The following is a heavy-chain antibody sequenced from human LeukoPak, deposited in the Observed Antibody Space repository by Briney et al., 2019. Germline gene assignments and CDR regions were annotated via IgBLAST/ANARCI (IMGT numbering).Heavy chain of an antibody. D-gene: IGHD3-9*01. J-gene: IGHJ4*02. CDR1: GGSISSSSYY. V-gene: IGHV4-39*07. Sequence: SETLSLTCTVSGGSISSSSYYWGWIRQPPGKGLEWIGSIYYSGSTYYNPSLKSRVTISIDTSKNQFSLKLSSVTAADTAVYYCAREYYDILTGYYLSYQRPYYFDYWGQGTLVTVSS. CDR3: AREYYDILTGYYLSYQRPYYFDY. CDR2: IYYSGST.